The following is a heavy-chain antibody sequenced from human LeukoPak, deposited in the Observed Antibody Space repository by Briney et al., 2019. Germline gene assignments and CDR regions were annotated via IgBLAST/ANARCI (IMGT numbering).Heavy chain of an antibody. CDR2: IYYSGST. CDR3: ARGGRISSGWYENWFDP. Sequence: SETLSLTCTVSGGSISSYYWSWIRQPPGKGLEWIGYIYYSGSTNYNPSLKSRVTISVDTSKNQFSLKLSSVTAADTAVYYCARGGRISSGWYENWFDPWGQGTLVTVSS. D-gene: IGHD6-19*01. J-gene: IGHJ5*02. CDR1: GGSISSYY. V-gene: IGHV4-59*01.